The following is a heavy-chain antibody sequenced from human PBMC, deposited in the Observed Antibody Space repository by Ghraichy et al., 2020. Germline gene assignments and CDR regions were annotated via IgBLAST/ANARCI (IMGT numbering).Heavy chain of an antibody. CDR2: IIPILGIA. CDR1: GGTFSSYA. D-gene: IGHD3-10*01. J-gene: IGHJ6*02. Sequence: SVKVSCKASGGTFSSYAISWVRQAPGQGLEWMGRIIPILGIANYAQKFQGRVTITADKSTSTAYMELSSLRSEDTAVYYCARSVGVRGPREVNYYYGMDVWGQGTTVTVSS. V-gene: IGHV1-69*04. CDR3: ARSVGVRGPREVNYYYGMDV.